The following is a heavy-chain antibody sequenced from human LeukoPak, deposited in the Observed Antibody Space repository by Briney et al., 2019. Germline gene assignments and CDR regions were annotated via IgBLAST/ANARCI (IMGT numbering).Heavy chain of an antibody. CDR2: IYYSGST. CDR1: GGSISSSY. Sequence: SETLSLTCTVSGGSISSSYWSWIRQSPGKGLEWIGSIYYSGSTYYNPSLKSRVTISVDTSKNQFSLKLSSVTAADTAVYYCARHPPLYDFWSGYYTAPGRGYFDYWGQGTLVTVSS. D-gene: IGHD3-3*01. V-gene: IGHV4-59*05. J-gene: IGHJ4*02. CDR3: ARHPPLYDFWSGYYTAPGRGYFDY.